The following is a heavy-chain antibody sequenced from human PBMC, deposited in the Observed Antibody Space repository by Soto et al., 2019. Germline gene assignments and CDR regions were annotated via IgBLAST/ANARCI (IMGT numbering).Heavy chain of an antibody. J-gene: IGHJ5*02. CDR1: GFTFSSYA. V-gene: IGHV3-30-3*01. Sequence: GGSLRLSCAASGFTFSSYAMHWVRQAPGKGLEWVAVISYDGSNKYYADSVKGRFTISRDHSKNTLYLQMNSLRAEDTAVYYCASTGAYYYDSSGYLELFDPWGQGTLVTVSS. D-gene: IGHD3-22*01. CDR3: ASTGAYYYDSSGYLELFDP. CDR2: ISYDGSNK.